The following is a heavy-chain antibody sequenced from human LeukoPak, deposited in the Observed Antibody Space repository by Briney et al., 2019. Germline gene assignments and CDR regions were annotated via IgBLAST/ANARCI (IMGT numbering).Heavy chain of an antibody. V-gene: IGHV4-61*02. CDR2: IYTSGST. J-gene: IGHJ6*03. CDR1: GGSISSGSYY. CDR3: ASTYYDFWSGYYPQYYYMDV. D-gene: IGHD3-3*01. Sequence: SQTLSLTCTVSGGSISSGSYYWSWIRQPAGKGLEWVGRIYTSGSTNYNPSLKSRVTISVDTSKNQFSLKLSSVTAADTAVYYCASTYYDFWSGYYPQYYYMDVWGKGTTVTVSS.